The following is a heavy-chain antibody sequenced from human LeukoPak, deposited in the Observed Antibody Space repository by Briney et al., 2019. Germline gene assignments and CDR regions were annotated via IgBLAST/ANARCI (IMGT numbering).Heavy chain of an antibody. CDR1: GGSFSDYY. J-gene: IGHJ3*02. CDR2: IYYSGST. V-gene: IGHV4-34*01. Sequence: SETLSLTCAVYGGSFSDYYWGWIRQPPGKGLEWIGSIYYSGSTYYNPSLKSRVTISVDTAKNQFSLKLSSVTAADTAVYYCARDLYSSRTNDAFVIWGQGTMVTVSS. D-gene: IGHD6-13*01. CDR3: ARDLYSSRTNDAFVI.